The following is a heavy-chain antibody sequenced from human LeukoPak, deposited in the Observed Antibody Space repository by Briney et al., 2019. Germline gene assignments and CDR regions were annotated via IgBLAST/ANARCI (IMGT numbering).Heavy chain of an antibody. CDR3: AIEVGSGSYHYFDY. D-gene: IGHD3-10*01. J-gene: IGHJ4*02. Sequence: ASVKVSCKASGYTFTSYGISWVRQAPGQGLECMGWISAYNGNTNYAQKLQGRVTMTTDTSTSTAYMELRSLRSDDTAVYYCAIEVGSGSYHYFDYWGQGTLVTVSS. CDR2: ISAYNGNT. V-gene: IGHV1-18*01. CDR1: GYTFTSYG.